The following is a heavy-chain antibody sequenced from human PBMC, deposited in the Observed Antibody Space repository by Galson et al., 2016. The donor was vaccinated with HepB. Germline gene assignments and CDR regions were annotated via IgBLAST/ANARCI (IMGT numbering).Heavy chain of an antibody. J-gene: IGHJ6*02. CDR1: GDSVSSNVAA. Sequence: ALSGDSVSSNVAAWNWFRQSPSGGLEWLGRTFYRSEWQTDYAMSVESRMTISPDTSKNQVSLHLRSVTPEDTAVYYCARVNHLGRGKNVWGQGTTVTVS. CDR3: ARVNHLGRGKNV. V-gene: IGHV6-1*01. CDR2: TFYRSEWQT.